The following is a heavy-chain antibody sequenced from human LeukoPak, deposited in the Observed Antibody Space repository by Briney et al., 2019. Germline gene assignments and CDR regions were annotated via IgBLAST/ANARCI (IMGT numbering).Heavy chain of an antibody. CDR3: ARHSAVAVNHDAFDI. J-gene: IGHJ3*02. CDR1: GYSFTSYW. D-gene: IGHD6-19*01. CDR2: IYPGDSDT. V-gene: IGHV5-51*01. Sequence: GESLKISCKGAGYSFTSYWIAWVRQMPGKGLEWMGIIYPGDSDTRYSPSFQGQVTISADKSISTAYLQWSSLKASDTAMYYCARHSAVAVNHDAFDIWGQGTMVTVSS.